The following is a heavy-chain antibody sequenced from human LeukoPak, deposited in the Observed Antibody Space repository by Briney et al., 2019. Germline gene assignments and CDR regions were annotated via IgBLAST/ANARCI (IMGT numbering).Heavy chain of an antibody. D-gene: IGHD2-15*01. CDR2: INWNGGST. Sequence: PGGSLRLSCAASGFTFDDYGMSWVRQAPGKGLEWVSGINWNGGSTGYADSVRGRFTISRDNAKNSLYLQMNSLRAEDTALYHCARPGYCSGGSCYVGAFDIWGQGTMVTVSS. CDR3: ARPGYCSGGSCYVGAFDI. CDR1: GFTFDDYG. J-gene: IGHJ3*02. V-gene: IGHV3-20*01.